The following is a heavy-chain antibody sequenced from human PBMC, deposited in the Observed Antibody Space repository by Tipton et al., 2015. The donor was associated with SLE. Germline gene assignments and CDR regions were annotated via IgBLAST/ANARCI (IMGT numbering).Heavy chain of an antibody. V-gene: IGHV4-38-2*01. D-gene: IGHD2/OR15-2a*01. J-gene: IGHJ4*02. CDR1: GYSVSSGYY. Sequence: LRLSCAVSGYSVSSGYYWGWIRQPPGKGLEWIGGFYHSGNTYYNPSLKSRISISLDTSKNQFSLNLSSVTAADTAVYYCARGSSKSFVHYFDQWGQGELVTVFS. CDR3: ARGSSKSFVHYFDQ. CDR2: FYHSGNT.